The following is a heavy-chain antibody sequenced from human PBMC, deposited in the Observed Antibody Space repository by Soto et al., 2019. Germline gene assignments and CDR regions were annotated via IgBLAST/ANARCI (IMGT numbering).Heavy chain of an antibody. CDR1: GFTFSSYG. D-gene: IGHD3-9*01. V-gene: IGHV3-33*01. CDR2: IWYDGSNK. J-gene: IGHJ4*02. Sequence: XXSLNLSCASSGFTFSSYGMNWVLQAPGKGLEWVAVIWYDGSNKYYADSVKGRFTISRDNSKNTLYLQMNSLRAEDTAVYYCARGGYFDWLLSGDYWGQGTLVTVSS. CDR3: ARGGYFDWLLSGDY.